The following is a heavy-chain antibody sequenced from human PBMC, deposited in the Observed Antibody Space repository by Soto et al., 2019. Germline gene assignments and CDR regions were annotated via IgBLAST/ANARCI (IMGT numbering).Heavy chain of an antibody. CDR1: GFTFRNYD. Sequence: ESGGGLVQPGGSLRLSCAASGFTFRNYDMHWVRQGTGKGLEWVSGITAAGNPDYADSVEGRFTIPRENSQNSFFLQLNSLRVGDTAVYYCARTDRDFYGLDVWGQGTAVIVSS. J-gene: IGHJ6*02. CDR2: ITAAGNP. V-gene: IGHV3-13*05. CDR3: ARTDRDFYGLDV.